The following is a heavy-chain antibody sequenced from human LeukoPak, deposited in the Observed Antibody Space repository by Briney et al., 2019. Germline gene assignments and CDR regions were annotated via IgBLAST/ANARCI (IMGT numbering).Heavy chain of an antibody. J-gene: IGHJ5*02. CDR2: INHSGST. Sequence: SETLSLTCAVYGGSFSGYYWSWIRQPPGKGLEWIGEINHSGSTNYNPSLKSRVTISVDTSKDQFSLKLSSVTAADTAVYYCARGGIAAANWFDPWGQGTLVTVSS. CDR1: GGSFSGYY. V-gene: IGHV4-34*01. D-gene: IGHD6-13*01. CDR3: ARGGIAAANWFDP.